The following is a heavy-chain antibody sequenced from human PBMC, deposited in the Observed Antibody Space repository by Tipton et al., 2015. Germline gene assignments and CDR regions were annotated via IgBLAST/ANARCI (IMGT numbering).Heavy chain of an antibody. CDR3: ARASGAYYHYEMDV. CDR2: ISYSGNT. CDR1: GGSISGGGYS. Sequence: TLSLTCTVSGGSISGGGYSWSWIRQHPGKGLEWIGDISYSGNTDYNPSLRSRLTISLDTSKNQFSLQMSSVTAADTAVYYCARASGAYYHYEMDVWGQATPVPVSS. J-gene: IGHJ6*02. V-gene: IGHV4-31*03. D-gene: IGHD5-12*01.